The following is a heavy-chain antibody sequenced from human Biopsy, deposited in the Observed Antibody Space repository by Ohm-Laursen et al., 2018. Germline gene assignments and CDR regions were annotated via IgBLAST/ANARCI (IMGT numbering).Heavy chain of an antibody. J-gene: IGHJ5*02. V-gene: IGHV1-69*01. CDR2: IVSMFGMA. Sequence: SLVKASCKAAGDTFSSYEINWFRQAPGEGLEWMGGIVSMFGMANYAQKFQGRVTMTADESTTTAYMEVIRLTWEDTAVYYCARERRPHAGSFDRWGQGTLVTVSS. CDR1: GDTFSSYE. CDR3: ARERRPHAGSFDR. D-gene: IGHD1-14*01.